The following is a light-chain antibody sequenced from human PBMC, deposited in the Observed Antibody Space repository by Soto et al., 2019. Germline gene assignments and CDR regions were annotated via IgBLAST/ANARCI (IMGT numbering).Light chain of an antibody. CDR1: QSVSDK. CDR2: GAS. J-gene: IGKJ4*01. V-gene: IGKV3-15*01. CDR3: QHYGYWALT. Sequence: VMTQSPAMLSMSPGERATLSCRASQSVSDKLAWYQQKPGQAPRLLIYGASTRATHVPARFRGSGSGTEFTPTISIRHSAGFAVDYCQHYGYWALTFGGGAKV.